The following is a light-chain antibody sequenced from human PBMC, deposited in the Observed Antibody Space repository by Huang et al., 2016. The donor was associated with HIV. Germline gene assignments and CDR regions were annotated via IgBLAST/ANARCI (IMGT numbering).Light chain of an antibody. CDR3: QQYGSSPWT. Sequence: EIVLTQSPGTLSLSPGERATLSCRASQSVTSDYLAWYHQKPGQAPGLLIYGAASRATGIPDRFSGSGSGTDFTLTISRLEPEDFAVYYCQQYGSSPWTFGQGTKVEIK. CDR2: GAA. J-gene: IGKJ1*01. V-gene: IGKV3-20*01. CDR1: QSVTSDY.